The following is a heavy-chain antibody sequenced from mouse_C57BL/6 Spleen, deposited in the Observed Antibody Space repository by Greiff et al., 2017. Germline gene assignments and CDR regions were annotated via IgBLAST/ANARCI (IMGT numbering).Heavy chain of an antibody. CDR2: IYPGSGNT. Sequence: VKLVESGPELVKPGASVKISCKASGYSFTSYYIHWVKQRPGQGLEWIGWIYPGSGNTTYNEKFKGKATLTADTSSSTAYMQLSSLTSEDSAVYYCARSADYYGSSYWYFDVWGTGTTVTVSS. V-gene: IGHV1-66*01. J-gene: IGHJ1*03. D-gene: IGHD1-1*01. CDR3: ARSADYYGSSYWYFDV. CDR1: GYSFTSYY.